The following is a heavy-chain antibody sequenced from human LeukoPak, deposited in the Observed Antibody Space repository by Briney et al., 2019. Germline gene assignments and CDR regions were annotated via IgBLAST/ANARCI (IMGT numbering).Heavy chain of an antibody. CDR3: ARGLGTTGNYFDY. CDR2: IYYSGST. Sequence: PSETLSLTCTVSGGSISSSSYYWGWIRQPPGKGLEWIGSIYYSGSTYYNPSLKSRVTISVATSKNQFSLKLSSVTAADTAVYYCARGLGTTGNYFDYWGQGTLVTVSS. J-gene: IGHJ4*02. D-gene: IGHD1-7*01. V-gene: IGHV4-39*07. CDR1: GGSISSSSYY.